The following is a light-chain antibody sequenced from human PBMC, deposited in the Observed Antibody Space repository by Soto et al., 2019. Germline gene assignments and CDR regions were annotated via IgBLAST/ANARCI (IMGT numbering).Light chain of an antibody. CDR3: QQYYSTPPT. Sequence: DLLLAPSPCSLSVSLGSRATINCKSSQSFLYSSNNKNYLAWYQQKPGQPPKLLIYWASTRESGVPDRFSGSGSGTDFTLTISSLQAEDVAVYYCQQYYSTPPTFGQGTKVDI. V-gene: IGKV4-1*01. J-gene: IGKJ1*01. CDR1: QSFLYSSNNKNY. CDR2: WAS.